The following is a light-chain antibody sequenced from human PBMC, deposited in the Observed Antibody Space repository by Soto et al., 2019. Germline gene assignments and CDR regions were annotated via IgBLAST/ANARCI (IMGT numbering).Light chain of an antibody. CDR1: KLGTKY. V-gene: IGLV3-1*01. Sequence: SYELTQPPSVSVSPGQTASITCSGDKLGTKYACWYQQKPGQSPVLVIYQDSKRPSGIPERFSGSNSGNTATLTISGTQAMDEADYYCQAWASSTAGVFGGGTKLTVL. CDR2: QDS. J-gene: IGLJ2*01. CDR3: QAWASSTAGV.